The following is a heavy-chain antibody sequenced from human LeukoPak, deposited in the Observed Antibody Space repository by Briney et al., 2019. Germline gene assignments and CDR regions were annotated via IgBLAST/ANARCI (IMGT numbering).Heavy chain of an antibody. J-gene: IGHJ4*02. V-gene: IGHV4-31*03. D-gene: IGHD5-18*01. Sequence: PSGTLSLTCTVSGGSISSGGYYWSWIRQHPGKGLEWIGYIYYSGSTYYNPSLKSRVTISVDTSKNQFSLKLSSVTAADTAVYYCTRDRYEGGYSTFDYWGQGTLVTVSS. CDR3: TRDRYEGGYSTFDY. CDR2: IYYSGST. CDR1: GGSISSGGYY.